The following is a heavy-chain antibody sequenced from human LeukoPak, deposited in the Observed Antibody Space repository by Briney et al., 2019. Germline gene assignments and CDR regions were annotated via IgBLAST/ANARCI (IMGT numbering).Heavy chain of an antibody. CDR2: IKRDGSEK. J-gene: IGHJ6*03. CDR1: GFTFSRYW. D-gene: IGHD3-10*01. V-gene: IGHV3-7*01. Sequence: PGGSLRLSCAASGFTFSRYWMSWVRQAPGKGLEWVANIKRDGSEKYYVDSVKGRFTISRDNAKNSLYLEMNSLRAEDTAVYYCARDRALVSMVRGVMGYFHYYMDVWGKGTTVTISS. CDR3: ARDRALVSMVRGVMGYFHYYMDV.